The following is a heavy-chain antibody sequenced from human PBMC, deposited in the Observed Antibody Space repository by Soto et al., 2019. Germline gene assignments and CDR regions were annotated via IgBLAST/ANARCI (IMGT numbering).Heavy chain of an antibody. CDR1: GGSISSGGYY. Sequence: QVQLQESGPGLVKPSQTLSLTCTVSGGSISSGGYYWSWIRQHPGKGLEWIGYIYYSGSTYYNPSLMSRVTISVDTSKNQFSLKLSSVTAADTAVYYCAREGGRITMVRGVKGAFDYWGQGTLVTVSS. J-gene: IGHJ4*02. V-gene: IGHV4-31*03. D-gene: IGHD3-10*01. CDR2: IYYSGST. CDR3: AREGGRITMVRGVKGAFDY.